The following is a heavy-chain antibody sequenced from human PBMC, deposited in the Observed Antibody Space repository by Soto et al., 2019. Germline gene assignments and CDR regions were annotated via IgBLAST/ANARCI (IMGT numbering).Heavy chain of an antibody. CDR2: IYYSGST. CDR1: GGSISSGDYY. V-gene: IGHV4-30-4*01. J-gene: IGHJ4*02. D-gene: IGHD3-22*01. Sequence: QVQLQESGPGLVKPSQTLSLTCTVSGGSISSGDYYWSWIRQPPGKGLEWIGYIYYSGSTYYNPSLKSRVTISVDTSKHQSSMKLSSVTAADTAVYYCARGLDYYDNSGTNASLELWGQGTLVTVSS. CDR3: ARGLDYYDNSGTNASLEL.